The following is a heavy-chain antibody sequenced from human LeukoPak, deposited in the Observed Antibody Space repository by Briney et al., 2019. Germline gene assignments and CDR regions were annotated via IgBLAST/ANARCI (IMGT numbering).Heavy chain of an antibody. CDR1: GFTVSSNS. Sequence: GGSLRLSCAASGFTVSSNSMSWVRQAPGKGLEWVSVILSGGSTHYADSVKGRFTISRDNSKNTLFLQMNSLRAEDTAVYYCARAAAYCSGGSCYFDYWGQGTLVTVSS. V-gene: IGHV3-53*01. CDR3: ARAAAYCSGGSCYFDY. D-gene: IGHD2-15*01. J-gene: IGHJ4*02. CDR2: ILSGGST.